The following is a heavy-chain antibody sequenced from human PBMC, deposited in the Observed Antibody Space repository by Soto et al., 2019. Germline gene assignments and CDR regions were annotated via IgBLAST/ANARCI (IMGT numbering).Heavy chain of an antibody. CDR3: ARSLFLASTGIEPFDF. J-gene: IGHJ4*02. V-gene: IGHV4-59*01. CDR2: VHYSGGT. CDR1: VASISSSY. Sequence: PSETLSLTCTVSVASISSSYWSWVRQSPGKGLEWIGFVHYSGGTNYNPSLNSRVTISVDTSKNQFSLKLSSVTAADTAVYYCARSLFLASTGIEPFDFWGQGTLVTVSS. D-gene: IGHD6-13*01.